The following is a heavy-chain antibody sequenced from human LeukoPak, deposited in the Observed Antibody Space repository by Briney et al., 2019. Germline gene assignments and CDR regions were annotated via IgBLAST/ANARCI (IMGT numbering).Heavy chain of an antibody. D-gene: IGHD3-10*01. CDR2: ITSSSNHI. V-gene: IGHV3-21*01. CDR1: GFTFSDYS. Sequence: PGGSLRLSCAASGFTFSDYSMNWVRQAPGKGLEWVSSITSSSNHIYYGDSVKGRFTISRDNAKNSLYLQMNSLRDEDTAVYYCARDSGVYYGSGSLGHWGQGTLVTVSS. J-gene: IGHJ4*02. CDR3: ARDSGVYYGSGSLGH.